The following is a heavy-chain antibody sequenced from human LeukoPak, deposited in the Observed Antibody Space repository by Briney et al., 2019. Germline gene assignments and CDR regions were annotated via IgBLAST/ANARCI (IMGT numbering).Heavy chain of an antibody. CDR2: ISSSGSTI. J-gene: IGHJ4*02. V-gene: IGHV3-48*03. CDR1: GFTFSSYE. CDR3: AKEVVMNYYFDY. D-gene: IGHD3-22*01. Sequence: GGSLRLSCAASGFTFSSYEMNWVRQAPGKGLEWVSYISSSGSTIYYADSVKGRFTISRDNAKNSLYLQMNSLRAEDTAVYYCAKEVVMNYYFDYWGQGTLVTVSS.